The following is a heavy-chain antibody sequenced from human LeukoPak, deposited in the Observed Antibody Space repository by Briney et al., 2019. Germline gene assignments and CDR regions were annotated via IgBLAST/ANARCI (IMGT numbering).Heavy chain of an antibody. Sequence: SVKVSFKASGGTFSSYAISWVRQAPGQGLEWMGGIIPIFGTANYAQKFQGRVTITADESTSTAYMELSSLRSEDTAVYYCARDQLGVVGASAFDIWGQGTMVTVSS. D-gene: IGHD1-26*01. CDR2: IIPIFGTA. CDR1: GGTFSSYA. V-gene: IGHV1-69*13. J-gene: IGHJ3*02. CDR3: ARDQLGVVGASAFDI.